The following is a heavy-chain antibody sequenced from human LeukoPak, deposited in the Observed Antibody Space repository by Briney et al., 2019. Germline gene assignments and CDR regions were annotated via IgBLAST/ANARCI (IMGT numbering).Heavy chain of an antibody. Sequence: GGSLRLSCAASGFSFTSYWMSWVRQAPGKGLEWVANIKEDGSVKFYVDSVRGRFTIPRDNTKNSLYLQMNGLRAEDTAMYYCARGDFNDLRYGCWGQGSLVTVSS. CDR1: GFSFTSYW. CDR2: IKEDGSVK. J-gene: IGHJ4*02. CDR3: ARGDFNDLRYGC. V-gene: IGHV3-7*03. D-gene: IGHD2-21*02.